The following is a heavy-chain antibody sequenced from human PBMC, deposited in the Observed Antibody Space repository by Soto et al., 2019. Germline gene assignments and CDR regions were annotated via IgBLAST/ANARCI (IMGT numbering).Heavy chain of an antibody. V-gene: IGHV1-69*06. CDR1: GGTFSSYA. CDR2: IIPLFGTP. D-gene: IGHD3-16*01. Sequence: QVQVVQSGAEVKKPGSSVKVSCKTSGGTFSSYAINWVRQAPGQGLEWMGGIIPLFGTPNYAQKFQGRVTITADTSTSTGYMDLSSLTSEDTAVYYCARGPHYDYIHRAGYYHNMDVWGQGTTVTVSS. J-gene: IGHJ6*02. CDR3: ARGPHYDYIHRAGYYHNMDV.